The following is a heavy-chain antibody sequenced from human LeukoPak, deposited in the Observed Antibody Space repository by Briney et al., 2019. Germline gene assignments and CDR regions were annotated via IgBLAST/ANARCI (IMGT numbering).Heavy chain of an antibody. CDR1: GFTVSSSY. CDR2: IYSGGST. D-gene: IGHD2-15*01. V-gene: IGHV3-66*01. CDR3: AREVGSLGYCSGGSCTQYNWFDP. Sequence: PGGSLRLSCAASGFTVSSSYMSWVRQAPGKGLEWVSLIYSGGSTSYTDSVKGRFTISRDDSENTRYLQVNSLRAEDTAVYYCAREVGSLGYCSGGSCTQYNWFDPWGQGTLVTVSS. J-gene: IGHJ5*02.